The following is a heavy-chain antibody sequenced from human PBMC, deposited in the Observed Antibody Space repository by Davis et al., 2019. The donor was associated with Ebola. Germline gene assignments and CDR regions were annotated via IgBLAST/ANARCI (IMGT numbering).Heavy chain of an antibody. J-gene: IGHJ5*02. CDR2: ISSSSGYI. D-gene: IGHD5-18*01. CDR1: GFFFSSYS. CDR3: ARTTKTSVSDSGLGYNYHDP. V-gene: IGHV3-21*06. Sequence: GEFLKISCAASGFFFSSYSLNWVRHAPGKGLECVAFISSSSGYIYYPDSVKGRFTISRDNANNSLYLQLDSLRAEDTAVYYCARTTKTSVSDSGLGYNYHDPWGQGTLVTVSS.